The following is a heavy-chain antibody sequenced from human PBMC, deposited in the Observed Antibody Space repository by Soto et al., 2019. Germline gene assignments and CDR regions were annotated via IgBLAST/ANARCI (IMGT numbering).Heavy chain of an antibody. CDR2: INPNSGGT. CDR1: GYTFTGYY. D-gene: IGHD2-2*01. Sequence: ASVKVSCKASGYTFTGYYMHWVRQAPGQGLEWMGWINPNSGGTNYAQKFQGWVTMTRDTSISTAYMELSRLRSDDTAVYYCARGGYDIVVVPAADDAFDIWGQGTMVTVS. V-gene: IGHV1-2*04. J-gene: IGHJ3*02. CDR3: ARGGYDIVVVPAADDAFDI.